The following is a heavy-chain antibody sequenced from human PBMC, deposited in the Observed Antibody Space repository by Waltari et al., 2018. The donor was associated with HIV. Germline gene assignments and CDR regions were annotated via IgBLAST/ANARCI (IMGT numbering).Heavy chain of an antibody. CDR1: GGSFSGPS. V-gene: IGHV4-34*01. D-gene: IGHD2-2*01. Sequence: QVQLRQWGEGLLKPSETLSLTCAVYGGSFSGPSWPWLRHPPGTGLGVIGEINHSGSTNYNPSLKSRVTISVDTSKNQFSLKLTSVTAADTAVFYCARARLVSRGQYCSTTSCLPHYYYYYGMDVWGQGTTVTVSS. CDR3: ARARLVSRGQYCSTTSCLPHYYYYYGMDV. CDR2: INHSGST. J-gene: IGHJ6*02.